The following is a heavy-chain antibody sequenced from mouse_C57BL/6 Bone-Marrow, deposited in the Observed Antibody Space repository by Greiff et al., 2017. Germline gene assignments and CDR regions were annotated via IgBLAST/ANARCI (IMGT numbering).Heavy chain of an antibody. Sequence: EVKLVESGGGLVQPGGSMKLSCVASGFTFSNYWMNWVRQSPEKGLEWVAQIRLKSDNYATHYAESVKGRFTISRDDSKSSVYLQMNNLRAEDTGIYYCTRYSRRDFDYWGQGTTLTVSS. CDR3: TRYSRRDFDY. V-gene: IGHV6-3*01. D-gene: IGHD1-1*01. J-gene: IGHJ2*01. CDR2: IRLKSDNYAT. CDR1: GFTFSNYW.